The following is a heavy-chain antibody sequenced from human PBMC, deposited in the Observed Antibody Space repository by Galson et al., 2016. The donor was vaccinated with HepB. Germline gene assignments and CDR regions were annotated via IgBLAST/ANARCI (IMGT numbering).Heavy chain of an antibody. V-gene: IGHV3-30*03. J-gene: IGHJ4*02. CDR2: ISHDGTTT. CDR1: GFTFNNYG. Sequence: SLGLSCAASGFTFNNYGMHWVRQAPGKGLDWVAVISHDGTTTYSADSVKGRFTISRDNSKHTLYLQMTSLRPEDTAIYYCAGAFDYWGQGILVTVSS. CDR3: AGAFDY.